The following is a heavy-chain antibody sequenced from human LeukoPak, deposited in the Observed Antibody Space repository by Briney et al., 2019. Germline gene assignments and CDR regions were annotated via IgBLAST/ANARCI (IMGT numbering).Heavy chain of an antibody. V-gene: IGHV1-2*02. CDR3: ARDGITVAGTGFDY. D-gene: IGHD6-19*01. Sequence: ASVKVSCKASGYTFTGYYMHWVRQAPGQGLEWMGWINPDSGGTNYAQKFQGRVTSTRDTSISTAYMELSRLRSDDTAVYYCARDGITVAGTGFDYWGQGTLVAVSS. J-gene: IGHJ4*02. CDR2: INPDSGGT. CDR1: GYTFTGYY.